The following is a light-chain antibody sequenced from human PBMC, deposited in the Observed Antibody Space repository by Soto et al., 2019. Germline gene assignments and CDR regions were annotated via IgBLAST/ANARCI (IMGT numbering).Light chain of an antibody. CDR2: GAS. Sequence: EIVLTQSPGTLSLSPGERATLSCRASQSVSSNYLAWYQQKPGQAPRLLIYGASSRATGIPDRFSGSGSGTDFTLTISRLGPEDFAVYYCLQYGSSPRTFGQGTKVDIK. CDR1: QSVSSNY. V-gene: IGKV3-20*01. J-gene: IGKJ1*01. CDR3: LQYGSSPRT.